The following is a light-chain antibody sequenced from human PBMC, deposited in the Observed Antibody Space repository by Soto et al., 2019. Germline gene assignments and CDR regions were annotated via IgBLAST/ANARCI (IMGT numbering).Light chain of an antibody. V-gene: IGKV1-5*03. CDR1: QSISSY. J-gene: IGKJ4*01. CDR3: QHYNSYPLT. CDR2: KAS. Sequence: DIQMTQSPSSLSASVGDRVTITCRASQSISSYLNWYQQKPGKAPNLLIYKASSLERGVPARFSGSGSGTEFTLTISSLQPDDSATYYCQHYNSYPLTFGGGTKVEI.